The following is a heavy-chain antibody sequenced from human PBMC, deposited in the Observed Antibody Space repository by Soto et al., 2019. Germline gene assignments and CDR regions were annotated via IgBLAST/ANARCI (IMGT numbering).Heavy chain of an antibody. CDR1: GGSFSGYY. J-gene: IGHJ4*02. D-gene: IGHD5-18*01. CDR2: INHSGST. CDR3: ARNVGGIKLWLRGGPFDY. Sequence: SETLSLTCAVYGGSFSGYYWSWIRQPPGKGLEWIGEINHSGSTNYNPSLKSRVTISVDTSKNQFSLKLSSVTAADTAVYYCARNVGGIKLWLRGGPFDYWGKGTLVTVS. V-gene: IGHV4-34*01.